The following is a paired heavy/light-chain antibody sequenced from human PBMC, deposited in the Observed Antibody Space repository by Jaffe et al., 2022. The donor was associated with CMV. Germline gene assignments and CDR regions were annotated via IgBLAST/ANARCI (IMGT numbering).Light chain of an antibody. J-gene: IGKJ5*01. CDR2: GAS. CDR1: QSVSSNY. Sequence: EIVLTQSPGTLSLSPGERATLSCRASQSVSSNYLAWYQQKPGQAPRLLIYGASSRATGIPDRFSGSGSGTDFTLTISRLEPEDFAVYYCQQYGTSPLLTFGQGTRLESK. CDR3: QQYGTSPLLT. V-gene: IGKV3-20*01.
Heavy chain of an antibody. D-gene: IGHD3-3*01. V-gene: IGHV3-23*01. CDR1: GFTFTSYA. J-gene: IGHJ3*02. CDR3: AKLGKKGGDVWGDFWSGYYPVGAFDI. CDR2: ISGRGGST. Sequence: EVHLLESGGGLVQPGGSLRLSCAASGFTFTSYAMSWVRQAPGKGLEWVSTISGRGGSTIYPDSVKGRFTISRDNSENTLYLQMNSLRAEDTAIYYCAKLGKKGGDVWGDFWSGYYPVGAFDIWGQGTMVTVSS.